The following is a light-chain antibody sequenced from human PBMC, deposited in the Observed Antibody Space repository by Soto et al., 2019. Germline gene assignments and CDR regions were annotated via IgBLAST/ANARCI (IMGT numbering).Light chain of an antibody. CDR1: QSVSSN. Sequence: VLTQSPAKMSLAYGEIATLSCRTSQSVSSNLAWYQQKPGQAPRLLIYGASNRATGVPARFSGSGSGTDFTLTISSLEPEDFAVYYCQQRYRWPPITFGQGTRLEIK. CDR3: QQRYRWPPIT. CDR2: GAS. V-gene: IGKV3-11*01. J-gene: IGKJ5*01.